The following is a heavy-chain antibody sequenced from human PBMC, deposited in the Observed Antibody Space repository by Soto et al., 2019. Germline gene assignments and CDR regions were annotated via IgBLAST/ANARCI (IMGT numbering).Heavy chain of an antibody. CDR2: IYYNGYS. V-gene: IGHV4-31*03. Sequence: QVQLQESGPGLVKPSQTLSLTCSVSGGSISSGGNYWSWIRQHPGKGLELIGYIYYNGYSYYNPSLKSRFSMSVDTSKRQFSLWLSSVTAADTAVYYCARGYYDILTAHFDYWGQGTRVTVSS. D-gene: IGHD3-9*01. J-gene: IGHJ4*02. CDR3: ARGYYDILTAHFDY. CDR1: GGSISSGGNY.